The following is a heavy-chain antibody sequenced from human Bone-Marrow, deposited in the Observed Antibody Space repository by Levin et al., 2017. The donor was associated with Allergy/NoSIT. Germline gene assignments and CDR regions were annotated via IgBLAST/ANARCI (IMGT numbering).Heavy chain of an antibody. CDR3: AREGETNTYNYADPFDA. D-gene: IGHD5-24*01. V-gene: IGHV3-74*01. J-gene: IGHJ4*02. CDR2: IISDGGAT. Sequence: ASVKVSCVASGFTFSRYWMHWVRQVPGKGLMWVSRIISDGGATNYADSVKGRFTISRDNSKNMVFLQMNRLTAEDTGLYFCAREGETNTYNYADPFDAWGQGTLVTVSS. CDR1: GFTFSRYW.